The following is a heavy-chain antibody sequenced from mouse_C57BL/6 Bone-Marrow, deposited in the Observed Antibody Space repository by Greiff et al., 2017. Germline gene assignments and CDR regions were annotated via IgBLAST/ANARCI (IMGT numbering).Heavy chain of an antibody. CDR2: IGSGGST. D-gene: IGHD2-5*01. J-gene: IGHJ3*01. V-gene: IGHV2-2*01. CDR3: ARKAYYSNYWFAY. CDR1: GFSLTRYG. Sequence: QVQLQQSGPGLVQPSQSLSITCTVSGFSLTRYGVHWVRQSPGKGLEWLGVIGSGGSTDYNAAFISRLSISKDNSKSHVFFKMNSLQADDTSIYYCARKAYYSNYWFAYWGQGTLVTVSA.